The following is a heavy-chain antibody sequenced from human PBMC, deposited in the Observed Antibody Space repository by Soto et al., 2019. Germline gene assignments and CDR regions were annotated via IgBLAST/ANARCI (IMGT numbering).Heavy chain of an antibody. V-gene: IGHV3-30-3*01. J-gene: IGHJ6*02. CDR2: ISYDGSNK. D-gene: IGHD6-19*01. Sequence: QVQLVESGGGVVHPGRSLRLSCAASGFTFSSYAMHWVRQAPGKGLEWVAVISYDGSNKYYADSVKGRFTISRDNSMNTLDLQMNSLRAEDTAVYYCARPLHSSGWYWYYYYGMDVWGQGTTVTVSS. CDR3: ARPLHSSGWYWYYYYGMDV. CDR1: GFTFSSYA.